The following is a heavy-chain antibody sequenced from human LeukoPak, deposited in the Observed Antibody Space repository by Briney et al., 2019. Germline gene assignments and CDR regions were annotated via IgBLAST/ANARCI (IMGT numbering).Heavy chain of an antibody. CDR3: ARGGSLAAAPHLYYFDY. Sequence: GASVTVSCTASGYTFTSYYLHWVRQAPGQGLEWIGIINPIGGSTTYAQKFQGRVTMTRDTSTSTVYMELSSLRSEDTAVYYCARGGSLAAAPHLYYFDYWGQGSLVTVSS. J-gene: IGHJ4*02. CDR2: INPIGGST. CDR1: GYTFTSYY. V-gene: IGHV1-46*01. D-gene: IGHD6-19*01.